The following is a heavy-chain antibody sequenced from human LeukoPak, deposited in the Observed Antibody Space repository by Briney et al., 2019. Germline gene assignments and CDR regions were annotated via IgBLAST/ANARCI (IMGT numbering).Heavy chain of an antibody. CDR2: IYHGDSDT. CDR1: GYSFTSDW. V-gene: IGHV5-51*01. CDR3: ARLGDLYGDYGIHDY. Sequence: GESLKISCKGSGYSFTSDWIGWVRQMPGKGLEWMGIIYHGDSDTRYSPSFQGQVTISADKSISTAYLQWSSLKASDTAMYYCARLGDLYGDYGIHDYWGQGTLVTVSS. J-gene: IGHJ4*02. D-gene: IGHD4-17*01.